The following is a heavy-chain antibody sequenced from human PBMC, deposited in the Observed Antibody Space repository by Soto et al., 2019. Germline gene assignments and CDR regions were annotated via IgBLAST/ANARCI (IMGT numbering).Heavy chain of an antibody. J-gene: IGHJ4*02. CDR2: IKPDGSER. CDR3: ATDLNWENY. CDR1: GFTFGTYW. V-gene: IGHV3-7*04. D-gene: IGHD7-27*01. Sequence: EVQLVESGGGLVQPGGSLRLSCAASGFTFGTYWMTWVRQPPGKGLECVADIKPDGSERYYVDSVKGRFTISRDNAKNSLYLHMNSLRAEDTAVYYCATDLNWENYWGQGTLVTVSS.